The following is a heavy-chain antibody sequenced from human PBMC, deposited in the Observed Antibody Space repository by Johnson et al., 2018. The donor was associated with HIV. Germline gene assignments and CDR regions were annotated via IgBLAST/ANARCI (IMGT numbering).Heavy chain of an antibody. CDR3: AKEGGYCSGGSCSKEGDAFDI. Sequence: QVQLVESGGGLVQPGGSLRLSCAASGFTFSSYAMHWVRQAPGKGLEWVAVIRYDGSNKYYADSVKGRLTISSDNSKNTLYLQMNSPRTEDTAVYYCAKEGGYCSGGSCSKEGDAFDIWGQGTMVTVSS. CDR2: IRYDGSNK. D-gene: IGHD2-15*01. V-gene: IGHV3-30*02. CDR1: GFTFSSYA. J-gene: IGHJ3*02.